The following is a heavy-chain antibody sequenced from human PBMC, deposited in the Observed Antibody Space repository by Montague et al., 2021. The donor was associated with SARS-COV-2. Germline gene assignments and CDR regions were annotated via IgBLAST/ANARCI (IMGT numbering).Heavy chain of an antibody. Sequence: SETLSLTCTGAVHCMVGEYRSRTRQYPGKGQEWIGFVCYLGSTSINPSLRSRVTISADTSKNQVSLKMTSVTTADTAVYYCARDSGECSRTTCYRPYYYGLAVWGQGTTVTVSS. D-gene: IGHD3-16*02. V-gene: IGHV4-59*01. J-gene: IGHJ6*02. CDR2: VCYLGST. CDR1: VHCMVGEY. CDR3: ARDSGECSRTTCYRPYYYGLAV.